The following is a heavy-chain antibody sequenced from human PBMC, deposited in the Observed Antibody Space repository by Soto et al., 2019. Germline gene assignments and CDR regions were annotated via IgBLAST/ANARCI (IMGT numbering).Heavy chain of an antibody. D-gene: IGHD1-1*01. V-gene: IGHV4-59*08. CDR3: ASTSYGTNWFDP. J-gene: IGHJ5*02. CDR2: IYYSGST. CDR1: GDSISSYY. Sequence: SETLSLTCPVSGDSISSYYWSWIRQPPGKGLEWIGYIYYSGSTNYNPSLKSRVTISVDTSKNQFSLKLSSVTAADTAVYYCASTSYGTNWFDPWGQGTLVTVSS.